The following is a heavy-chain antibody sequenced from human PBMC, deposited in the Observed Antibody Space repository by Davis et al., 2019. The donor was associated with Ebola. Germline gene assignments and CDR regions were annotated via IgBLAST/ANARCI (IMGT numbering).Heavy chain of an antibody. CDR3: AKDNIGYCSGGSCYSGVSVWFDP. CDR1: GFTFSDYY. J-gene: IGHJ5*02. Sequence: GGSLRLSCAASGFTFSDYYMSWVRQAPGRGLEWVSAISCSGGSTYYADSVKGRFTISRDNSKNTLYLQMNSLRAEDTAVYYCAKDNIGYCSGGSCYSGVSVWFDPWGQGTLVTVSS. V-gene: IGHV3-23*01. CDR2: ISCSGGST. D-gene: IGHD2-15*01.